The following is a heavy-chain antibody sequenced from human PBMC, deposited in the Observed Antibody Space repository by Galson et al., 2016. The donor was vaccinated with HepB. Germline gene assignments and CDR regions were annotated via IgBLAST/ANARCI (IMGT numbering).Heavy chain of an antibody. Sequence: SVKVSCKASGYTFSNYDINWVRQAPGQGPEWMAWMNPKSGNTGYAQSFKARVTMTRDTSISTAYMELYSLTSEDTAVYFCAGWGTLPKTTLYGMDVGGQGTTVTGFS. CDR1: GYTFSNYD. CDR2: MNPKSGNT. V-gene: IGHV1-8*01. J-gene: IGHJ6*02. D-gene: IGHD2/OR15-2a*01. CDR3: AGWGTLPKTTLYGMDV.